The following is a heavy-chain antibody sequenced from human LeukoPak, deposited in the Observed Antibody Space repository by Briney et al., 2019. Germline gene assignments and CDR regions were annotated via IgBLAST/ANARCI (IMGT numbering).Heavy chain of an antibody. CDR1: GFTFSSYA. V-gene: IGHV3-30*04. CDR2: ISYDGSNK. Sequence: GGSLRLSCAASGFTFSSYAMHWVRQAPGKGLEWVAVISYDGSNKYYADSVKGRFTISRDNSKNTLYLQMNSLRAEDTALYYCAFSPFDYWGQGTLVTVSS. J-gene: IGHJ4*02. D-gene: IGHD3-3*02. CDR3: AFSPFDY.